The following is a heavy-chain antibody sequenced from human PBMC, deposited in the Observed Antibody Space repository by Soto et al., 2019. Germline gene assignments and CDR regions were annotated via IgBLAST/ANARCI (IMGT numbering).Heavy chain of an antibody. CDR1: GGTFSSYA. V-gene: IGHV1-69*01. D-gene: IGHD3-10*01. Sequence: QVQLVQSGAEVKKPWSSVKVSCKASGGTFSSYAISWVRQAPGQGLEWMGGIIPIFGTANYAQKFQGRVTITADESTSTAYMELSSLRSEDTAVYYCARVGRYYYGSGSYYYFDYWGQGTLVTVSS. J-gene: IGHJ4*02. CDR3: ARVGRYYYGSGSYYYFDY. CDR2: IIPIFGTA.